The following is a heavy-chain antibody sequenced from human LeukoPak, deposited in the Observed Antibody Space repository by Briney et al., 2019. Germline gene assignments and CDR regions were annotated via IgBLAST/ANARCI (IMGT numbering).Heavy chain of an antibody. CDR1: GYTFTSYN. V-gene: IGHV1-8*03. Sequence: ASVKVSCKASGYTFTSYNINWVRHATGQGLESKGWMNPNSGNTGYAQKFQGRVTITRNTSISTAYMELSSLRSEDTAVYYSATGPGCCDYAPSPCYYYYYKDVEGKATTVTVSS. J-gene: IGHJ6*03. CDR3: ATGPGCCDYAPSPCYYYYYKDV. CDR2: MNPNSGNT. D-gene: IGHD4-17*01.